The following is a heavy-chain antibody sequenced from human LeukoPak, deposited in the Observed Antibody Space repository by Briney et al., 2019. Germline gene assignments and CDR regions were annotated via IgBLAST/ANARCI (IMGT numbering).Heavy chain of an antibody. CDR1: GYSFTSYW. CDR2: IYPGDSDT. J-gene: IGHJ3*02. CDR3: ARREVPILSPPLNEDDAFDI. D-gene: IGHD1-1*01. Sequence: KAGESLKISCKGSGYSFTSYWIGWVRQMPGKGLECMGIIYPGDSDTRYSPSFQGQVTISADKSISTAYLQWSSLKASDTAMYYCARREVPILSPPLNEDDAFDIWGQGTMVTVSS. V-gene: IGHV5-51*01.